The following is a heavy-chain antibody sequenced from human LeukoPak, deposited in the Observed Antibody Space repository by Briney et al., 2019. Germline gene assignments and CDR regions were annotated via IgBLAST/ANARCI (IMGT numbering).Heavy chain of an antibody. D-gene: IGHD5-18*01. CDR1: GGSISSGDYY. Sequence: SETLSLTCTVSGGSISSGDYYWSWIRQHPGKGLEWIGYIYYSGSTYYNPSLKSRVTISVDTSKSQFSLKLSSVTAADTAVYYCARVAGRGYTYGYDYWGQGALVTVSS. CDR2: IYYSGST. CDR3: ARVAGRGYTYGYDY. V-gene: IGHV4-31*03. J-gene: IGHJ4*02.